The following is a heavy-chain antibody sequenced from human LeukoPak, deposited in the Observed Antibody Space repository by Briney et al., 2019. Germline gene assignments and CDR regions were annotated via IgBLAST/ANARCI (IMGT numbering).Heavy chain of an antibody. D-gene: IGHD3-22*01. J-gene: IGHJ4*02. CDR3: ARGFLYYYDSSPDDY. CDR1: GFTFSSYA. CDR2: IQYDGRNK. V-gene: IGHV3-30*02. Sequence: QSGGSLRLSCAASGFTFSSYAMHWVRQAPGKGLEWVAFIQYDGRNKYYVDSVKGRFTISRDNSKNTLFLQMNSLRAEDTAVYYCARGFLYYYDSSPDDYWGQGTLVTVSS.